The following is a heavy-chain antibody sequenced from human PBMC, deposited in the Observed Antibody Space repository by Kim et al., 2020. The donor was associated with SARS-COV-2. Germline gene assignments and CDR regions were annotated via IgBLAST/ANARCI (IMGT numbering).Heavy chain of an antibody. Sequence: GGSLRLSCAASGFTVSSNYMSWVRQAPGKGLEWVSVIYSGGSTYYADSVKGRFTISRHNSKNTLYLQMNSLRAEDTAVYYCARDLGGFLYGDYVSNWGQGTLVTVSS. V-gene: IGHV3-53*04. CDR3: ARDLGGFLYGDYVSN. J-gene: IGHJ4*02. D-gene: IGHD4-17*01. CDR1: GFTVSSNY. CDR2: IYSGGST.